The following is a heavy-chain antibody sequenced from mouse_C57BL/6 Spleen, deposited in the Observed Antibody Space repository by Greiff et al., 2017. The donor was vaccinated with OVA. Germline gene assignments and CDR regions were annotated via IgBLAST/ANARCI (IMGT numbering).Heavy chain of an antibody. CDR2: INPNNGGT. Sequence: VQLQQSGPELVKPGASVKISCKASGYTFTDYYMNWVKQSHGKSLEWIGDINPNNGGTSYNQKFKGKATLTVDKSSNTAYMELRSLTSEDSAVYYCAPQLREGAYWGQGTLVTVSA. J-gene: IGHJ3*01. D-gene: IGHD3-2*02. V-gene: IGHV1-26*01. CDR3: APQLREGAY. CDR1: GYTFTDYY.